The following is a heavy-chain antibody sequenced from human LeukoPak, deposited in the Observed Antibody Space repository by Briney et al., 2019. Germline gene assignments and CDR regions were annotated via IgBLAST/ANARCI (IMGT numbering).Heavy chain of an antibody. CDR3: ARDKGSSSGDY. V-gene: IGHV4-61*02. CDR1: GGYISSGSYY. Sequence: SETLSLTCTVSGGYISSGSYYWSWIRQPAGKGLEWIGRIYTSGSTNYNPSLKSRVTISVDTSKNQFSLKLSSVTAADTAVYYCARDKGSSSGDYWGQGTLVTVSS. CDR2: IYTSGST. J-gene: IGHJ4*02. D-gene: IGHD6-6*01.